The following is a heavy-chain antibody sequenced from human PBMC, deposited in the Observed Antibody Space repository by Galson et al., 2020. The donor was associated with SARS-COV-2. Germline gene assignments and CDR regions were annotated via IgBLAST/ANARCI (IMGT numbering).Heavy chain of an antibody. J-gene: IGHJ6*03. V-gene: IGHV3-30*01. CDR3: TRAGSSSNSYYFYMDV. CDR1: GFTFSDYA. Sequence: GGSLRLSCAASGFTFSDYAMHWVRQAPGKGLEWVAVVLYGGSNKYYADSMKGRFTVSRDNYKNTLYLQMNSLRLEDTAVYYCTRAGSSSNSYYFYMDVGGKGTTVTVSS. CDR2: VLYGGSNK. D-gene: IGHD6-6*01.